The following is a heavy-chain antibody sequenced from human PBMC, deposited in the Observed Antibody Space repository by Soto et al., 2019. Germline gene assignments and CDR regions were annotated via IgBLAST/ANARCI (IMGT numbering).Heavy chain of an antibody. V-gene: IGHV4-39*01. CDR3: AVLSSYYYYMDV. CDR1: GGSISSSSYY. CDR2: IYYSGST. J-gene: IGHJ6*03. Sequence: SETLSLTCTVSGGSISSSSYYWGWIRQPPGKGLEWIGSIYYSGSTYYNPSLKSRVTISVDTSKNQFSLKLSSVTAADTAVYYCAVLSSYYYYMDVWGKGTTVTSP.